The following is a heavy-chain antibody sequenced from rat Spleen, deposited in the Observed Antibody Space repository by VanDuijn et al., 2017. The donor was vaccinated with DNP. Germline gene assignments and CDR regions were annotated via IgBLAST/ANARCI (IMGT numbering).Heavy chain of an antibody. CDR1: GLIFSDYA. CDR2: IIYDGSST. CDR3: ARESAY. V-gene: IGHV5-17*01. Sequence: EVQLVESGGGLVRPGNSLRLSCEASGLIFSDYAMAWVRQSPKMGLEWVATIIYDGSSTFYRDSVTGRFTVSRDNAKSTLYLQMDSLRSEDTATYYCARESAYWGQGTLVTVSS. J-gene: IGHJ3*01.